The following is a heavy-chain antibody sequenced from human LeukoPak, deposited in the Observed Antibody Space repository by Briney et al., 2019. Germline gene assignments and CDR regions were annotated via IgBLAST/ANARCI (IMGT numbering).Heavy chain of an antibody. Sequence: SGGSLRLSCADSGFTLSIYGLHWVRQAPGKGLEWVSSISSSSSYIYYADSVKGRFTISRDNAKNSLYLQMNSLRAEDAAVYYCARDLTISYYFDYWGQGTLVTVSS. D-gene: IGHD3-3*01. CDR3: ARDLTISYYFDY. V-gene: IGHV3-21*01. J-gene: IGHJ4*02. CDR2: ISSSSSYI. CDR1: GFTLSIYG.